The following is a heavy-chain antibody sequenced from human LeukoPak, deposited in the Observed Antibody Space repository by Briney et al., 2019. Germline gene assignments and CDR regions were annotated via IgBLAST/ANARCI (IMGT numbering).Heavy chain of an antibody. Sequence: GRSLRLSCAASEFTFISYTVHWVRQAPGKGLEWVALISYDGSYKYYADSVKGRFTISRDNSKNTLYLQMNSPRAEDTAVYYCAKEYYAHYFDYWGQGTLVTVSS. J-gene: IGHJ4*02. D-gene: IGHD2/OR15-2a*01. CDR2: ISYDGSYK. V-gene: IGHV3-30*04. CDR1: EFTFISYT. CDR3: AKEYYAHYFDY.